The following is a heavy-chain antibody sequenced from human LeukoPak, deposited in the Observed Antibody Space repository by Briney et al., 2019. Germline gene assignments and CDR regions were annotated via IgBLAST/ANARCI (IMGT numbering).Heavy chain of an antibody. V-gene: IGHV1-2*02. CDR2: INPNSGGT. CDR3: ARTLFPQDAFDI. J-gene: IGHJ3*02. Sequence: ASVKVSCKASGYTFTGYYMHWVRRAPGQGLEWMGWINPNSGGTNYAQKFQGRVTMTRDTSISTAYMELSRLRSDDTAVYYCARTLFPQDAFDIWGQGTMVTVSS. CDR1: GYTFTGYY.